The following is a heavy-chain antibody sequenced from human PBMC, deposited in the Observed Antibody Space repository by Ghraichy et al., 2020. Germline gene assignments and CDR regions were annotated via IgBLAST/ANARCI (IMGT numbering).Heavy chain of an antibody. J-gene: IGHJ4*02. V-gene: IGHV3-7*01. CDR3: ARELPWDFDA. CDR1: GFTFGGYW. CDR2: VKKDGGEA. Sequence: LSLTCAASGFTFGGYWMAWVRQAPGKGLEWVANVKKDGGEAYYVDSVKGRFTISRDNAKNSLYLQMNNLRVDDSAVYYCARELPWDFDAWGQGTLVTVSS.